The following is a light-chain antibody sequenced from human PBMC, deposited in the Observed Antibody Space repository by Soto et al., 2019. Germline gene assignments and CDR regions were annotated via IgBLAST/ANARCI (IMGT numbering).Light chain of an antibody. V-gene: IGKV1-5*03. J-gene: IGKJ4*01. Sequence: DIQMTQSPSTLSASVGDRVTITCRASQSISSWLAWYQQKPGKAPKLLIFQASSLKSGVPSRFSGSGSATEYTLTISSLQPDDFATYYCEYYGSSLGLSVGGATKVEIK. CDR2: QAS. CDR1: QSISSW. CDR3: EYYGSSLGLS.